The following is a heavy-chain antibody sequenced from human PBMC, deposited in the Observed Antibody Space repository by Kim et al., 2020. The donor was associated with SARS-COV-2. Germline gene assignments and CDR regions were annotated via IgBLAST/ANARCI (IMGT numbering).Heavy chain of an antibody. CDR2: IWFDGSSK. CDR1: GFTFSGYG. D-gene: IGHD2-2*01. V-gene: IGHV3-33*06. Sequence: GGSLRLSCAATGFTFSGYGMHWVRQAPGKGLEWVAVIWFDGSSKYYANSVRGRFTISRDNSKNTLYLQMNNLRAEDTAVYYCAKILGNDQYYQGLDVWGQGTTVTVSS. J-gene: IGHJ6*02. CDR3: AKILGNDQYYQGLDV.